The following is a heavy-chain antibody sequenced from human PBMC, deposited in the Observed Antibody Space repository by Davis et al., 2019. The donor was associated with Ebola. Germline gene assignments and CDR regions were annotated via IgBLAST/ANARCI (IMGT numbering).Heavy chain of an antibody. CDR1: GFTFSDYY. V-gene: IGHV3-11*01. CDR2: ISSSGSTI. CDR3: ARVFCSGGSCYAYYGMDV. J-gene: IGHJ6*02. Sequence: GGSLRLSCAASGFTFSDYYMSWIRQAPGKGLEWVSYISSSGSTIYYADSVKGRFTISRDNAKNSLYLQMNSLRAEDTAVYYCARVFCSGGSCYAYYGMDVWGQGTTVTVSS. D-gene: IGHD2-15*01.